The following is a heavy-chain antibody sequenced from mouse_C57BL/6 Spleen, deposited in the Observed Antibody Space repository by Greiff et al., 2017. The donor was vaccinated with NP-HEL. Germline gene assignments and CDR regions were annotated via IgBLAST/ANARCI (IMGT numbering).Heavy chain of an antibody. CDR2: ISYDGSN. Sequence: EVKLVESGPGLVKPSQSLSLTCSVTGYSITSGYYWNWIRQFPGNKLEWMGYISYDGSNNYNPSLKNRISITRDTSKNQFFLKLNSVTTEDTATYYCARDDGAWFAYWGQGTLVTVSA. D-gene: IGHD1-2*01. CDR3: ARDDGAWFAY. CDR1: GYSITSGYY. J-gene: IGHJ3*01. V-gene: IGHV3-6*01.